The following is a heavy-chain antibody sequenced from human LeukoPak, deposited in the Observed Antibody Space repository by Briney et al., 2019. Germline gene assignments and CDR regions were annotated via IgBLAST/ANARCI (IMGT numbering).Heavy chain of an antibody. CDR2: IYYSGST. J-gene: IGHJ1*01. Sequence: SETLSLTCTVSGGSISSSSYYWGWIRQPPGKGLEWIGSIYYSGSTYYNPSLKSRVTISVDTSKNQFSLKLSSVTAADTAVYYCARDSSGWSHLVDFQHWGQGTLVTVPS. CDR1: GGSISSSSYY. CDR3: ARDSSGWSHLVDFQH. V-gene: IGHV4-39*01. D-gene: IGHD6-19*01.